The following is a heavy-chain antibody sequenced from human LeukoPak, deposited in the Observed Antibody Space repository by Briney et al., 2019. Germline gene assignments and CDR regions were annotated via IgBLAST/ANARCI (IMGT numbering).Heavy chain of an antibody. CDR1: GGSFSGYY. V-gene: IGHV4-34*01. D-gene: IGHD3-22*01. J-gene: IGHJ4*02. CDR2: INHSGST. CDR3: ARGLQGYDGSGYYYHFDY. Sequence: SETLSLTCAVYGGSFSGYYWSWIRQPPGKGLEWIGEINHSGSTNYNPSLKSRVTISVDTSKNQFSLKLSSVTAADTAVYYCARGLQGYDGSGYYYHFDYWGQGTLVTVSS.